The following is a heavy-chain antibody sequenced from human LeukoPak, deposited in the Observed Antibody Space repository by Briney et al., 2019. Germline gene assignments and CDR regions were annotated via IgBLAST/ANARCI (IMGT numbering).Heavy chain of an antibody. V-gene: IGHV1-2*02. CDR3: ARVVPAAISYFDY. CDR1: GYTFTGYY. J-gene: IGHJ4*02. CDR2: INPNSGGT. D-gene: IGHD2-2*01. Sequence: PWASVKVSCKASGYTFTGYYMHWVRQAPGQGLEWMGWINPNSGGTNYAQKFQGRVTMTRDTSTSTAYMELSRLRSDDTAVYYCARVVPAAISYFDYWGQGTLVTVSS.